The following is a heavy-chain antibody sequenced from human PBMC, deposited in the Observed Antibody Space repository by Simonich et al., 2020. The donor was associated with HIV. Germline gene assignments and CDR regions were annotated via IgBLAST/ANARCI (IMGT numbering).Heavy chain of an antibody. V-gene: IGHV3-48*01. CDR3: ARAGGNFDY. CDR2: ISSYSSSI. J-gene: IGHJ4*02. Sequence: EVQLVESGGGLVQPGGSLRLSCAASGFTFSSNSMTWVRQAPGKGLEWVANISSYSSSINYADSVKGRFTISRDKAKNSLYLQMNSLRAEDTAVYYCARAGGNFDYWGQGTLVTVSS. CDR1: GFTFSSNS. D-gene: IGHD3-10*01.